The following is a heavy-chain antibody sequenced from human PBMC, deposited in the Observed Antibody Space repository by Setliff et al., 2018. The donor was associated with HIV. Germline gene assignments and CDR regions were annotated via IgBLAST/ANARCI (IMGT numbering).Heavy chain of an antibody. J-gene: IGHJ5*02. CDR1: GGSFSGYY. Sequence: SETLSLTCDVYGGSFSGYYWSWIRQPPGKGLEWIGKINHSGSTNYNPSLKSRVTISVDTSRNQFSLKMSSVTAADTAVYYCARDGGGVIAAAGWFDPWGQGTLVTVSS. CDR3: ARDGGGVIAAAGWFDP. D-gene: IGHD6-13*01. V-gene: IGHV4-34*01. CDR2: INHSGST.